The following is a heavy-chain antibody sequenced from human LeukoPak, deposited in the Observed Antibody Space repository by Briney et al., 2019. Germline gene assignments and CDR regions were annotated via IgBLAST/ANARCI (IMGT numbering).Heavy chain of an antibody. CDR1: GYTFTSYD. Sequence: ASVKVSCKASGYTFTSYDINWVRQATGQGLEWMGWMNPNSGITGYAQKFQGRVTMTRNTSISTAYMELSSLRSEDTAVYYCARGEVVIGYYYGMDVWGQGTTVTVSS. CDR3: ARGEVVIGYYYGMDV. J-gene: IGHJ6*02. D-gene: IGHD3-22*01. V-gene: IGHV1-8*01. CDR2: MNPNSGIT.